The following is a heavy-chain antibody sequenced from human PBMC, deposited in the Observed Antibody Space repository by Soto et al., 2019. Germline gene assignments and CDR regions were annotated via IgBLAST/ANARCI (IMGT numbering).Heavy chain of an antibody. Sequence: VKVSCKASGYTFTSYAICWVRQAPGPGLEWMGWISAYNGNTNYAQKLQGRVTMTTDTSTSTAYMELRSLRSDDTAVYYTSSVDYDICSGYYCMDVCGPGTLLTVSS. D-gene: IGHD3-3*01. CDR2: ISAYNGNT. J-gene: IGHJ6*02. V-gene: IGHV1-18*01. CDR1: GYTFTSYA. CDR3: SSVDYDICSGYYCMDV.